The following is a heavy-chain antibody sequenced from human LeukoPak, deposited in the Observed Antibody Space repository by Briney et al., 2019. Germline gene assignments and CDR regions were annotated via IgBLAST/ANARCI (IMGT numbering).Heavy chain of an antibody. CDR1: GGTFSSYA. CDR3: ARDSGGDYGDYYYYGMDV. D-gene: IGHD4-17*01. J-gene: IGHJ6*02. CDR2: IIPIFGTA. V-gene: IGHV1-69*13. Sequence: GASVKVSCKASGGTFSSYAISWVRQAPGQGLEWMGGIIPIFGTANYAQKLQGRVTITADESTSTAYMELSSLRSEDTAVYYCARDSGGDYGDYYYYGMDVWGQGTTVTVSS.